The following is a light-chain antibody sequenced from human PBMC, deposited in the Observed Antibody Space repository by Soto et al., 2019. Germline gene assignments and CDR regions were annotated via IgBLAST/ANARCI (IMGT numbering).Light chain of an antibody. CDR1: QSVRSSY. CDR2: GAS. J-gene: IGKJ1*01. CDR3: QQYGRSPWT. V-gene: IGKV3-20*01. Sequence: EIVFTQSPGTLSFSPRFRSTIYISSSQSVRSSYLAWYQQKPGQAPGLLIYGASSRATGIPDRFSGSGSGTDFTLTISRLEPEDFAVYYCQQYGRSPWTFGQGTKVDIK.